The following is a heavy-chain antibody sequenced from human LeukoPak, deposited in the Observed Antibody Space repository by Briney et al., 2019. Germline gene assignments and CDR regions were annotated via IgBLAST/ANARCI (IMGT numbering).Heavy chain of an antibody. CDR2: INPSGGST. V-gene: IGHV1-46*01. CDR1: GYTFTSYF. D-gene: IGHD4-17*01. J-gene: IGHJ4*02. CDR3: ARDSADYGDYDY. Sequence: ASVKVSCKASGYTFTSYFMHWVRQASGQGLDWMGIINPSGGSTSYAQKFQGRVTMTRDTSTSTVYMELSSLRSEDTAVYYCARDSADYGDYDYWGQGTLVTVSS.